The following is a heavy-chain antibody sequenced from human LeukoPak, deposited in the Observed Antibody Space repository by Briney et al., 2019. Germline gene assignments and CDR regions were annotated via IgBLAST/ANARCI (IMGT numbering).Heavy chain of an antibody. J-gene: IGHJ6*03. D-gene: IGHD4-11*01. CDR2: INHSGST. Sequence: PSETLSLTCADYGGSFSGYYWSWIRQPPGKGLEWIGEINHSGSTNYIPSLKSRVTISVDTSKNQFSLKLSSVTAADTAVYYCARGVGVYSNYPTYYYYYYMDVWGKGTTVTVSS. CDR1: GGSFSGYY. CDR3: ARGVGVYSNYPTYYYYYYMDV. V-gene: IGHV4-34*01.